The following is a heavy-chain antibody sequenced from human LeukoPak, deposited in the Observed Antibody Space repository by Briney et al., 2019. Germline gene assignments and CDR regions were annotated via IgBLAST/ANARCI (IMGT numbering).Heavy chain of an antibody. CDR2: ISGSGGST. D-gene: IGHD5-24*01. J-gene: IGHJ3*02. Sequence: GGSLRLSCAASGFTFSSYAMSWVRQAPGKGLEWVSAISGSGGSTYYADSVKGRFTISRDNSKNTLYLQMNSLRAEDTAVYYCARPVEMATIFDAFDIWGQGTMVTVSS. CDR1: GFTFSSYA. V-gene: IGHV3-23*01. CDR3: ARPVEMATIFDAFDI.